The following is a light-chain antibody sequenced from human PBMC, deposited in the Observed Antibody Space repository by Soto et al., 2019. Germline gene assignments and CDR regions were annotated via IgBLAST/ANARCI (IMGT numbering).Light chain of an antibody. CDR3: CSYAGSSTHV. V-gene: IGLV2-23*02. J-gene: IGLJ1*01. CDR2: EVS. CDR1: SSDVGSSNL. Sequence: QSALTQPASVSGSPGQSITFSCTGTSSDVGSSNLVSWYQQHPGKAPKLLIYEVSKRPSGVSNRFSGSKSGNTASLIISGLQAEDEADYYCCSYAGSSTHVFGTGTKVTVL.